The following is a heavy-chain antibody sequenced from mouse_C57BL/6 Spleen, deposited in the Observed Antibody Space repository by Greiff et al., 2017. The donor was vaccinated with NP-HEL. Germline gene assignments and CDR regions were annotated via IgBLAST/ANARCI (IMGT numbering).Heavy chain of an antibody. Sequence: VQLQQSGAELVRPGSSVKLSCKASGYTFTSYWMDWVKQRPGQGLEWIGNIYPSDSETHYNQKFKDKATLTVDKSSSTAYMQLSSLTSEDSAVYYCARELRLLRRSYFDYWGQGTTLTVSS. CDR1: GYTFTSYW. CDR3: ARELRLLRRSYFDY. J-gene: IGHJ2*01. D-gene: IGHD3-2*02. CDR2: IYPSDSET. V-gene: IGHV1-61*01.